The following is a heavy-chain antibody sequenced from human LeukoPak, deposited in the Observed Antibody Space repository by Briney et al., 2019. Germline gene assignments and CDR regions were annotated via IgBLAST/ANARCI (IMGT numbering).Heavy chain of an antibody. CDR3: AGGASRIIDY. J-gene: IGHJ4*02. CDR2: IYTSGST. CDR1: GGSISSSSYY. V-gene: IGHV4-61*02. Sequence: SETLSLTCTVSGGSISSSSYYWSWIRQPAGKGLEWIGRIYTSGSTNYNPSLKSRVTMSVDTSKNQFSLKLSSVTAADTAVYYCAGGASRIIDYWGQGTLVTVSS.